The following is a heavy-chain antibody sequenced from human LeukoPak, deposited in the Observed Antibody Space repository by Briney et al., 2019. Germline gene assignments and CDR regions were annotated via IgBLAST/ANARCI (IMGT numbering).Heavy chain of an antibody. Sequence: GGSLRLSCAASGFTFSSYSMIWVRQAPGKGLEWVSYISSSSSTIYYADSVKGRFTISRDNAKNSLYLQMNSLRAEDTAVYYCAREEVEMASGVDYWGQGTLVTVSS. J-gene: IGHJ4*02. CDR2: ISSSSSTI. D-gene: IGHD5-24*01. CDR3: AREEVEMASGVDY. V-gene: IGHV3-48*01. CDR1: GFTFSSYS.